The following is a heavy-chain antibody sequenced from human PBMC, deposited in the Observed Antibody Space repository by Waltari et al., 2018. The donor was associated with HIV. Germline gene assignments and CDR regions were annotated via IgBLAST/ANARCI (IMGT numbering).Heavy chain of an antibody. CDR2: IRSKGNNYAT. J-gene: IGHJ4*02. CDR1: GFTFSGSA. Sequence: EVHLVETGGGLVQPGGSLTLSCEDSGFTFSGSAIQWVRQASGKGLEWVGRIRSKGNNYATAYIASVEGRFTISRDDSKNTAHLQMNNLKTEDTAVYYCNTRTNDFDYWGQGTLVTVSS. V-gene: IGHV3-73*01. CDR3: NTRTNDFDY.